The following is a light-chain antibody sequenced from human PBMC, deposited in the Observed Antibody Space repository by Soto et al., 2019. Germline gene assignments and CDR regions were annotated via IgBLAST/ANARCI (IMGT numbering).Light chain of an antibody. CDR3: QQYNNWPWT. J-gene: IGKJ1*01. CDR2: GAS. CDR1: QSVSSN. V-gene: IGKV3-15*01. Sequence: EIVMTQSPATLSVSPGERATLSCRASQSVSSNLAWYQQKPGQAPRLLIYGASTRAPGIPARFSGSGFGTEFTLTISSLQYEDFAVYYWQQYNNWPWTFGQGTKVEI.